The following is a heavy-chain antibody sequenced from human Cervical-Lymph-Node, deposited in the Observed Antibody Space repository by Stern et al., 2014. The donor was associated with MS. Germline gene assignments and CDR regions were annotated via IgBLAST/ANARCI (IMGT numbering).Heavy chain of an antibody. V-gene: IGHV1-18*01. J-gene: IGHJ3*02. CDR2: ISCYKGNT. Sequence: QLVQSGAEVKKPGASVKVSCQASGYTFTSYGISWVRQAPGQGLEWMGWISCYKGNTNYAQKLQGRVSRTTDTSTSTDYMELRSLRSDDTAVYYCARGLLGSENAFDIWGQGTMVTVSS. CDR3: ARGLLGSENAFDI. CDR1: GYTFTSYG. D-gene: IGHD2-15*01.